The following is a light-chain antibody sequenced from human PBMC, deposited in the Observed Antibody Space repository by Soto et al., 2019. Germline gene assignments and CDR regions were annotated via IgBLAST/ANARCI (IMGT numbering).Light chain of an antibody. CDR2: LAS. CDR1: QGISNY. J-gene: IGKJ4*01. V-gene: IGKV1-27*01. Sequence: DIQMTQSPSSLSASVGDRVTITCRGSQGISNYVAWYQHKPGEVPKLLIYLASTLQSGAPSRFSGSGSGKVFSLTISSLQPEDVATYYCQKYNSAPLTFGGGTKVEIK. CDR3: QKYNSAPLT.